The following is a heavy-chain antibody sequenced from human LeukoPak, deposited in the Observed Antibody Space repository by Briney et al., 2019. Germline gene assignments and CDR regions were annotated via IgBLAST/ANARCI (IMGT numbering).Heavy chain of an antibody. CDR1: GFTVSSNY. D-gene: IGHD6-13*01. CDR3: ARSYSSTVPFDY. Sequence: GGSLRLSCAASGFTVSSNYMSWVRQAPGKGLGWVSVIYSGGSTYYADSVKGRFTISRDNSKNTLYLQMNSLRAEDTAVYYCARSYSSTVPFDYWGRGTLVTVSS. CDR2: IYSGGST. J-gene: IGHJ4*02. V-gene: IGHV3-53*01.